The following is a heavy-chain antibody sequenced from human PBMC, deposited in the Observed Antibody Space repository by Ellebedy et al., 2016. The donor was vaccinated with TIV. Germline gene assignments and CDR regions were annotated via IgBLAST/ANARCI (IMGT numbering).Heavy chain of an antibody. CDR1: GGSTSSSSHY. CDR3: ARHYENSYYAMDV. Sequence: MPSETLSLTCTVSGGSTSSSSHYWGWIRQHPGKGLEWIGRIYHSGITYDNPSLKSRVIISVDTSKNQFSLKLNSVTAADTAIYYCARHYENSYYAMDVWGQGTTVTVSS. D-gene: IGHD3-16*01. V-gene: IGHV4-39*01. CDR2: IYHSGIT. J-gene: IGHJ6*02.